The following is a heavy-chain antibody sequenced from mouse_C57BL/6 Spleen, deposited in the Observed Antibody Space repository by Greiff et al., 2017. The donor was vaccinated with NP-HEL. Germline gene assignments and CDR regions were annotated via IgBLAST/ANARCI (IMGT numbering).Heavy chain of an antibody. D-gene: IGHD2-5*01. CDR1: GYTFTSYW. CDR2: IDPSDSYT. J-gene: IGHJ2*01. CDR3: ARSGYSNPLYYFDY. V-gene: IGHV1-50*01. Sequence: QVQLQQSGAELVKPGASVKLSCKASGYTFTSYWMQWVKQRPGQGLEWIGEIDPSDSYTNYNQKFKGKATLTVDTSSSTAYMQLSSLTSEDSAVYYCARSGYSNPLYYFDYWGQGTTLTVSS.